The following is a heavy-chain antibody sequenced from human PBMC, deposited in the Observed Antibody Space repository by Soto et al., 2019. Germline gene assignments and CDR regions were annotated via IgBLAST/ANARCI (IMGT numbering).Heavy chain of an antibody. D-gene: IGHD6-19*01. V-gene: IGHV3-7*03. Sequence: GGSLRLSCVASGFTFISSFMGWVRQAPGKGLEWVANINQDGGGTYYVDSVEGRFTISRDNAKDSLYLQMNSLRGEDTAVYCCARYFRGSGRYFFDYWGQGPLVIVAS. CDR1: GFTFISSF. CDR3: ARYFRGSGRYFFDY. J-gene: IGHJ4*02. CDR2: INQDGGGT.